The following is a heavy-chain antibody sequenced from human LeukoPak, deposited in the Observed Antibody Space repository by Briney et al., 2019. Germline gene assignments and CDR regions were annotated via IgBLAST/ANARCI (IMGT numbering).Heavy chain of an antibody. V-gene: IGHV5-51*01. J-gene: IGHJ4*02. Sequence: GESLKISCKVSGYTFTNYWIGWVRQMPGKGLEWMGIIYPGDSDTRYSPSFQGQFTISADKSISTAYLQWSSLKASDTAMYYCARKGYSGGYYQLDYWGQGTLVTVSS. CDR3: ARKGYSGGYYQLDY. CDR2: IYPGDSDT. CDR1: GYTFTNYW. D-gene: IGHD3-22*01.